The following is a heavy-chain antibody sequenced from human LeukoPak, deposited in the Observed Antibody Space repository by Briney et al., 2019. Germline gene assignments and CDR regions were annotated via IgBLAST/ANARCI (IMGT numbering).Heavy chain of an antibody. V-gene: IGHV5-51*01. Sequence: GESLKISCKHSEYSFPNYCIGWVRQMPGKGLEWMGIIYPDDSDTRYSPSFQGQVTISADRSISTAYLQWSSLRASDTAMYYCAIGRGGQQLGDYWGQGTLVTVSS. D-gene: IGHD6-13*01. CDR1: EYSFPNYC. CDR3: AIGRGGQQLGDY. J-gene: IGHJ4*02. CDR2: IYPDDSDT.